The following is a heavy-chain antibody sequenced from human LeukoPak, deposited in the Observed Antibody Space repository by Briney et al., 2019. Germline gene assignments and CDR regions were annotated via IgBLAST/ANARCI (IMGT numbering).Heavy chain of an antibody. CDR3: AKDSHWILFDD. CDR1: GFTFTTYG. CDR2: IGGSGIRT. D-gene: IGHD2-2*03. Sequence: GGSLRLSCSASGFTFTTYGMNWVREAPGKGLEWVSGIGGSGIRTYYADSVKGRFTISRDNSKNTLYLQMNSLRDEDTAVYYCAKDSHWILFDDWGQGTLVTVSS. J-gene: IGHJ4*02. V-gene: IGHV3-23*01.